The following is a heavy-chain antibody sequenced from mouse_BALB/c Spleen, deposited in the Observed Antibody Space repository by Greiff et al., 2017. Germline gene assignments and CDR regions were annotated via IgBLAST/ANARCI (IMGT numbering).Heavy chain of an antibody. CDR2: ISSGGST. Sequence: DVMLVESGGGLVKPGGSLKLSCAASGFTFSSYAMSWVRQTPEKRLEWVASISSGGSTYYPDSVKGRFTISRDNARNILYLQMSSLRSEETAMYYCARGLDYGYAMDYWGQGTSVTVSS. CDR1: GFTFSSYA. D-gene: IGHD2-4*01. V-gene: IGHV5-6-5*01. J-gene: IGHJ4*01. CDR3: ARGLDYGYAMDY.